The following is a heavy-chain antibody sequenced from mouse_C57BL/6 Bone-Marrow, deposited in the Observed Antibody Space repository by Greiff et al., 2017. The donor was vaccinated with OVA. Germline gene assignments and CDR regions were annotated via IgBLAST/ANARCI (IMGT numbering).Heavy chain of an antibody. J-gene: IGHJ4*01. CDR1: GFNIKDDY. D-gene: IGHD1-1*01. Sequence: DVQLQESGAELVRPGASVKLSCTASGFNIKDDYMHWVKQRPEQGLEWIGWIDPENGDTEYASKFQGKATITADTSSNTAYLQLSSLTSEDTAVYYCTTHYYGSYYAMDYWGQGTSVTVSS. CDR2: IDPENGDT. V-gene: IGHV14-4*01. CDR3: TTHYYGSYYAMDY.